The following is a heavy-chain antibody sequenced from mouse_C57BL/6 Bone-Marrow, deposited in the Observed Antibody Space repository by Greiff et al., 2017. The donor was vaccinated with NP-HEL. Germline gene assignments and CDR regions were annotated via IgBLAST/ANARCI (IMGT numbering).Heavy chain of an antibody. Sequence: QVQLQQSGAELARPGASVKLSCKASGYTFTSYGISWVKQRTGQGLEWIGEIYPRSGNTYYNEKFKGKATLTADKSSSTAYMELRSLTSEDSAVYFCARYYYYGSSYGYFDVWGTGTTVTVSS. D-gene: IGHD1-1*01. CDR2: IYPRSGNT. CDR3: ARYYYYGSSYGYFDV. J-gene: IGHJ1*03. CDR1: GYTFTSYG. V-gene: IGHV1-81*01.